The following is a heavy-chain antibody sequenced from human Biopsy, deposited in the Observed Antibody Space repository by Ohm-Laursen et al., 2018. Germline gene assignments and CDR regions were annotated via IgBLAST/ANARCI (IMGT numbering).Heavy chain of an antibody. Sequence: SDTLSLTCAVYGESFNGYYWSWIRQTPGKGLEWIGEINHSGRTNYNPSLKSRVTISVDTSKNQLSLKVRYVTAADTVVYYCVRCVDYYDPYHYYALDVWGQGTTVTVSS. CDR3: VRCVDYYDPYHYYALDV. J-gene: IGHJ6*02. CDR1: GESFNGYY. CDR2: INHSGRT. D-gene: IGHD3-22*01. V-gene: IGHV4-34*01.